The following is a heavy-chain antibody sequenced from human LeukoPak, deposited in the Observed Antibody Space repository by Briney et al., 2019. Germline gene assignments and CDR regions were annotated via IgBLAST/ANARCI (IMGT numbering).Heavy chain of an antibody. CDR2: ISGSGIAT. Sequence: GGSLRLSCTASGFTFRSYAMSWVRQAPGKGLEWVSAISGSGIATYYADSVKGRFSISRDNSKNTLFLQMNSLRAEDTAVYYCAKDRSQYGELLGGGLDYWGQGTLVTVSS. CDR3: AKDRSQYGELLGGGLDY. CDR1: GFTFRSYA. V-gene: IGHV3-23*01. D-gene: IGHD3-10*01. J-gene: IGHJ4*02.